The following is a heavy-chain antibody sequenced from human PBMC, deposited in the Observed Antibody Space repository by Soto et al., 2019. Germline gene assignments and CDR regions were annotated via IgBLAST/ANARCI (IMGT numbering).Heavy chain of an antibody. Sequence: SETLSLTCTVSGGSISSYYWSWIRQPPGNGLEWIGYIYYSGSTNYNPSLKSRGTISVDTSKNQFSLKLTSVTAADTAVYYCARHLVVRGVSGLNYYGMHVWGQGTTVTVSS. J-gene: IGHJ6*02. CDR1: GGSISSYY. CDR3: ARHLVVRGVSGLNYYGMHV. D-gene: IGHD3-10*01. CDR2: IYYSGST. V-gene: IGHV4-59*01.